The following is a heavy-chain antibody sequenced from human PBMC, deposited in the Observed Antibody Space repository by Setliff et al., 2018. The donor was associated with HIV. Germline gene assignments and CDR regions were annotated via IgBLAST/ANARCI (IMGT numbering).Heavy chain of an antibody. J-gene: IGHJ4*02. CDR2: ISPYDAAR. D-gene: IGHD1-1*01. CDR3: ARQLYNSLDF. CDR1: GYTFTNNF. Sequence: ASVMVSCKASGYTFTNNFIHWVRQAPGQGLEWMVWISPYDAARKISQKFRGRVSLTTDTSINTAYTELGGLHSDDTAVYYCARQLYNSLDFWGQGALVTVSS. V-gene: IGHV1-2*02.